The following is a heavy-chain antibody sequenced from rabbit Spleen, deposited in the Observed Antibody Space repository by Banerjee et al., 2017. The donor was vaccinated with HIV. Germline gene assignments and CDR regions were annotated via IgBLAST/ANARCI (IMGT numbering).Heavy chain of an antibody. CDR3: ARDLLGVIGWNFYL. D-gene: IGHD1-1*01. V-gene: IGHV1S45*01. CDR2: INAATGKP. Sequence: QEQLVESGGGLVQPEGSLALTCKASGFSFGGRDVMCWVRQAPGKGLEWIACINAATGKPVYATWAKGRFTISRTSSTTVTLRMTSLTAADRATYFCARDLLGVIGWNFYLWGPGTLVTVS. J-gene: IGHJ4*01. CDR1: GFSFGGRDV.